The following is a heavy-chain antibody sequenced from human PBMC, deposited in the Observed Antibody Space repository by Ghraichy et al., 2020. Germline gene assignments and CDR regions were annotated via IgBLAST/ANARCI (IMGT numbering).Heavy chain of an antibody. V-gene: IGHV4-39*01. J-gene: IGHJ4*02. Sequence: SETLSLTCTVSGGSISSSSYYWGWIRQPPGKGLEWIGSIYYSGSTYYNPSLKSRVTISVDTSKNQFSLKLSSVTAADTAVYYCARCDSGIDYDILTGYRHYFDYWGQGTLVTVSS. CDR3: ARCDSGIDYDILTGYRHYFDY. D-gene: IGHD3-9*01. CDR2: IYYSGST. CDR1: GGSISSSSYY.